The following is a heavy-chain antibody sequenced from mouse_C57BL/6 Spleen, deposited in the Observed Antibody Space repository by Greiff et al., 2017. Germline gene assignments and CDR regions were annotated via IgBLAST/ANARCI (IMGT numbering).Heavy chain of an antibody. CDR2: ISYDGSN. CDR1: GYSITSGYY. J-gene: IGHJ4*01. CDR3: ASPGTYTYYAMDY. Sequence: EVKLQQSGPGLVKPSQSLSLTCSVTGYSITSGYYWNWIRQFPGNKLEWMGYISYDGSNNYNPSLKNRISITRDTSKNQFFLKLNSVTTEDTATYYCASPGTYTYYAMDYWGQGTSVTVSS. D-gene: IGHD3-1*01. V-gene: IGHV3-6*01.